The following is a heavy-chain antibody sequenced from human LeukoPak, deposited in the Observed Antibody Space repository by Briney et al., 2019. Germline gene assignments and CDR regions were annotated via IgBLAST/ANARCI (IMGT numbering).Heavy chain of an antibody. CDR2: LNWNAAST. J-gene: IGHJ4*02. CDR1: GFTFDDYG. D-gene: IGHD6-19*01. Sequence: GGSLRLSCAASGFTFDDYGMSWVRQAPGKGLEWVSGLNWNAASTDYADSVKDRCTISRDNAKNLLYLQINSLRVEDTAVYYCARGRGSGWRYLDYWGQGTLVIVSS. V-gene: IGHV3-20*04. CDR3: ARGRGSGWRYLDY.